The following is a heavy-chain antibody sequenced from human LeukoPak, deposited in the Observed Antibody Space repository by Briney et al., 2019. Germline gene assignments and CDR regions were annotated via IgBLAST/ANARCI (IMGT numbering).Heavy chain of an antibody. CDR2: IYSGGST. Sequence: GGSLRLSCAASGFPFSTYAMNWVRQAPGKGLEWVSVIYSGGSTYYADSVKGRFTISRDNSKNTLYLQMNSLRAEDTAVYYCATSDWASSGWYYFDYWGQGTLVTVSS. CDR1: GFPFSTYA. D-gene: IGHD6-19*01. V-gene: IGHV3-53*01. CDR3: ATSDWASSGWYYFDY. J-gene: IGHJ4*02.